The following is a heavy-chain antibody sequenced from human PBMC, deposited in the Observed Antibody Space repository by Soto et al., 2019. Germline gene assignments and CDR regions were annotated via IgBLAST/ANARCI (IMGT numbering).Heavy chain of an antibody. CDR1: GGSISSGDYY. CDR3: AREMWGYCSSTSCYAIDY. V-gene: IGHV4-30-4*01. Sequence: SETLSLTCTVSGGSISSGDYYWSWIRQPPGKGLEWIGYIYYSGSTYYNPSLKSRVTISVDTSKNQFSLKLSSVTAADTAVYYCAREMWGYCSSTSCYAIDYWGQGTLVTVSS. CDR2: IYYSGST. D-gene: IGHD2-2*01. J-gene: IGHJ4*02.